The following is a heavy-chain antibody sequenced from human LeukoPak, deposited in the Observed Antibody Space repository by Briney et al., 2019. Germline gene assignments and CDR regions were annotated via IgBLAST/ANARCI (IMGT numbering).Heavy chain of an antibody. Sequence: GGSLQISCKGSGYLFTSDWISWVRQMPGKGLEWMGRIGPSDSYTNYSPSFQGHVTISADKSISTAYLQWSSLKASDTAMYYCARRLDCSSTACQDAFDIWGQGTMVTVSS. J-gene: IGHJ3*02. CDR2: IGPSDSYT. CDR3: ARRLDCSSTACQDAFDI. V-gene: IGHV5-10-1*01. D-gene: IGHD2-2*01. CDR1: GYLFTSDW.